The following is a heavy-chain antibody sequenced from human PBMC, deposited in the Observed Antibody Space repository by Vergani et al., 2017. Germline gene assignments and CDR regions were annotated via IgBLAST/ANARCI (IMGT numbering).Heavy chain of an antibody. D-gene: IGHD3-3*01. Sequence: QLQLQESGPGLVKPSETLSLTCTVSGGSISSSSYYWGWIRQPPGKGLEWIGSIYYSGSTYYNPSLKSRVTISVDTSKNQSSLKLSSVTAADTAVYYCARVGEITICGVVNYYYYGMDVWGQGTTVTVSS. CDR3: ARVGEITICGVVNYYYYGMDV. J-gene: IGHJ6*02. V-gene: IGHV4-39*07. CDR2: IYYSGST. CDR1: GGSISSSSYY.